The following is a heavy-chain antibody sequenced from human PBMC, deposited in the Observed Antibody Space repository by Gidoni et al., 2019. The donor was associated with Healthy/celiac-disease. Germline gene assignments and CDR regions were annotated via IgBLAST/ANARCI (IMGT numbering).Heavy chain of an antibody. Sequence: QLQLQESGPGLVKPSETLSLTCTVSGGSISSSSYYWGWIRQPPGKGLEWIGSIYYSGSTYYNPSLKSRVTISVDTSKNQFSLKLSSVTAADTAVYYCARHHTWDCGGDCSAFDYWGQGTLVTVSS. J-gene: IGHJ4*02. CDR2: IYYSGST. CDR1: GGSISSSSYY. D-gene: IGHD2-21*01. CDR3: ARHHTWDCGGDCSAFDY. V-gene: IGHV4-39*01.